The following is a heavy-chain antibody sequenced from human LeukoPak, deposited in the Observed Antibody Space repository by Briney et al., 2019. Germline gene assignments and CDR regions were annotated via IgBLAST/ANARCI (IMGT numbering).Heavy chain of an antibody. CDR2: IYYSGST. Sequence: SQTLSLTCTVSGGSISSGGYYWSWIRQHPGKGLEWIGYIYYSGSTYYNPSLKSRVTISVDTSKNQFSLKLSSVTAADTAVYYCARDRCSSTSCGNWFDPWGQGTLVTVSS. CDR3: ARDRCSSTSCGNWFDP. J-gene: IGHJ5*02. D-gene: IGHD2-2*01. V-gene: IGHV4-31*03. CDR1: GGSISSGGYY.